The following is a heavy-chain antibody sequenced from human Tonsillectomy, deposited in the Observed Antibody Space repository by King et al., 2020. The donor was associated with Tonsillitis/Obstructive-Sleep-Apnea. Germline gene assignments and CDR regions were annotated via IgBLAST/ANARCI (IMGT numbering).Heavy chain of an antibody. V-gene: IGHV3-30*01. CDR2: ISYDGSNK. CDR1: GFTFSSYA. Sequence: VQLVESGGGVVQPGRSLRLSCAASGFTFSSYAMHWVRQAPGKGLEWVAVISYDGSNKYYADSVKGRFTISRENSKNTLYLQMNSLRAEDTAVYYCARDPNLKNYDFWGGPEYNWGQGTLVTVSS. CDR3: ARDPNLKNYDFWGGPEYN. D-gene: IGHD3-3*01. J-gene: IGHJ4*02.